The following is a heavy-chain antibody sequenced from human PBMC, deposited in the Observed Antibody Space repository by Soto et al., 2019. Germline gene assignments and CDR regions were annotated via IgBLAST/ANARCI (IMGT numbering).Heavy chain of an antibody. CDR2: ISGSGGST. V-gene: IGHV3-23*01. CDR3: AKDLWGYSYARLDY. CDR1: GFTFSSYA. D-gene: IGHD5-18*01. Sequence: PGGSLRLSCAASGFTFSSYAMSWVRQAPGKGLEWVSAISGSGGSTYYADSVKGRFTISRDNSKNTLYLQMNSLRAEDTAVYYCAKDLWGYSYARLDYWGQGTLVTVSS. J-gene: IGHJ4*02.